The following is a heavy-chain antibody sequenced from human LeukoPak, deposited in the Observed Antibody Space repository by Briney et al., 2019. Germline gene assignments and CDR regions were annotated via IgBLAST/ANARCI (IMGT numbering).Heavy chain of an antibody. J-gene: IGHJ4*02. CDR3: ARLSMGVIRAGNTLSFDN. Sequence: SETLSLTCTVYGGSISSYYCNWIRNPPPPGMGLMGIGNISGSTNYKSSLKSRVTISVDTSKNQFSLKLSSVTAADTAVYYCARLSMGVIRAGNTLSFDNGGRGIVVTVSS. V-gene: IGHV4-34*01. D-gene: IGHD3-16*02. CDR1: GGSISSYY. CDR2: ISGST.